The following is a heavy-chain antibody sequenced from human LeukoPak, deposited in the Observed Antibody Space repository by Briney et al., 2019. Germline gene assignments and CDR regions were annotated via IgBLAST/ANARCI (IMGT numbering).Heavy chain of an antibody. V-gene: IGHV3-23*01. CDR1: GFTFTSYA. CDR3: ARGQQLVALYYFDY. Sequence: GGSLRLSCAASGFTFTSYAMTWVRQAPGKGLEWVSSIIGSGATTYYADSVKGRFTISRDNSKNTPYLQMNSLRAEDTAVYYCARGQQLVALYYFDYWGQGTLVTVSS. D-gene: IGHD6-13*01. CDR2: IIGSGATT. J-gene: IGHJ4*02.